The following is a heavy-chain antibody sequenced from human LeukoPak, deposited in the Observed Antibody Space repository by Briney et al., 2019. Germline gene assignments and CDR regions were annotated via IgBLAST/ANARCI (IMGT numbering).Heavy chain of an antibody. D-gene: IGHD4-23*01. Sequence: GASVKVSYKASGYTFTSYGISWVRQAPGQGLEWMGWISAYNGYTDYAQKLQFRVTMTTDTSTSTAYMELRSLRSDDTAVYYCARDKAVTTEVTQHFQHWGQGTLVTVSS. CDR3: ARDKAVTTEVTQHFQH. V-gene: IGHV1-18*01. CDR2: ISAYNGYT. J-gene: IGHJ1*01. CDR1: GYTFTSYG.